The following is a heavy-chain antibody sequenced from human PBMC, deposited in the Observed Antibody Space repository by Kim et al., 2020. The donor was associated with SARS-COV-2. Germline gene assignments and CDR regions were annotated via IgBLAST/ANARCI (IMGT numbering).Heavy chain of an antibody. J-gene: IGHJ4*02. D-gene: IGHD6-19*01. CDR3: ARHMGRSVAGTGY. Sequence: YNPSLSSRVTISVDPSKNQFSRKLSSVTAADTAVYYGARHMGRSVAGTGYWGQGTLVTVSS. V-gene: IGHV4-39*01.